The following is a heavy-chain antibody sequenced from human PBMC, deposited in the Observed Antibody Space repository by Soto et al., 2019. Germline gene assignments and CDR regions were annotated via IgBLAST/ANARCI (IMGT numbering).Heavy chain of an antibody. Sequence: PSETLSLTCAVYGGSFSGYYWSWIRQPPGEGLEWIGEINHSGSTNYNPSLKSRVTISVDTSKNQFSLKLSSVTAADTAVYYCARNELRFFGVVPRPYYYYGMDVWGQGTTVTVSS. D-gene: IGHD3-3*01. CDR2: INHSGST. V-gene: IGHV4-34*01. J-gene: IGHJ6*02. CDR1: GGSFSGYY. CDR3: ARNELRFFGVVPRPYYYYGMDV.